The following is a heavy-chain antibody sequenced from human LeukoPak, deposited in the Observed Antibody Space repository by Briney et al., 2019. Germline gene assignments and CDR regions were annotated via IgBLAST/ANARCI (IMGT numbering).Heavy chain of an antibody. CDR1: GGSISSSSYC. Sequence: PSETLSLTCTVPGGSISSSSYCCDWIRRPPGKGLEWIGSMCFSGNTYYNPSLKSRVTVSAETSKNQFSLRLSSVTVADTAVYFCARRRGYSDQLDYWGQGTLVTVSS. J-gene: IGHJ4*02. CDR3: ARRRGYSDQLDY. D-gene: IGHD1-1*01. V-gene: IGHV4-39*01. CDR2: MCFSGNT.